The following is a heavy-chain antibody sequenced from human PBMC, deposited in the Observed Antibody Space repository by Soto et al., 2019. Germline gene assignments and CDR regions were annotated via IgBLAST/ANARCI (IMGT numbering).Heavy chain of an antibody. D-gene: IGHD1-20*01. J-gene: IGHJ6*02. CDR1: GGSIGSYY. V-gene: IGHV4-59*01. Sequence: ETLSLTCNVSGGSIGSYYWNWLRQPAGKGLEWIGYVYYTGSTNYSPSLEGRATISVDSSKKQVSLNLRSVTAADSATYYCARVITYHYGMDVWGQGMPVTVS. CDR3: ARVITYHYGMDV. CDR2: VYYTGST.